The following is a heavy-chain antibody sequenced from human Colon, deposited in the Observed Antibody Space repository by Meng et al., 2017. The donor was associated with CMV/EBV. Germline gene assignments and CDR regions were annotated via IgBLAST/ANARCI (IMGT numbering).Heavy chain of an antibody. CDR2: TTHTGIN. Sequence: LRLSCTVYGGSFSGYYWSWIRQTPERGLEWLGETTHTGINDYNPSLKGRVTISVDPSKNQTSLTLTSVTAADAAVYYCARLQLMVYGLTLDYWGQGTLVTVSS. J-gene: IGHJ4*02. CDR3: ARLQLMVYGLTLDY. D-gene: IGHD2-8*01. V-gene: IGHV4-34*01. CDR1: GGSFSGYY.